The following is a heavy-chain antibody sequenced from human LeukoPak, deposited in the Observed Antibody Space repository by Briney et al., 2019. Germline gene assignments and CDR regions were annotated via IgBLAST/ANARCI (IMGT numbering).Heavy chain of an antibody. D-gene: IGHD6-13*01. V-gene: IGHV3-23*01. CDR1: GFAFSSSS. J-gene: IGHJ4*02. CDR2: ISGAGGST. CDR3: AKDDSSSWYDYFFDY. Sequence: GGSLRPSCATSGFAFSSSSMSWVRQAPGKGLEWVSTISGAGGSTWYADSVKGRFTTSRDNSKKSMSLQMSSLRAEDTAIYYCAKDDSSSWYDYFFDYWGQGTLVTVSS.